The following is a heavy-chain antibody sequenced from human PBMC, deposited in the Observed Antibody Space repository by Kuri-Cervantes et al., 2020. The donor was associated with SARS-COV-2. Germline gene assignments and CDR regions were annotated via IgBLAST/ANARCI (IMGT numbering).Heavy chain of an antibody. V-gene: IGHV3-48*03. CDR3: ARDRYDFWSGLGYYYYGMDV. J-gene: IGHJ6*02. Sequence: GGSLRLSCAASGFTFSSYEMHWVRQAPGKGLEGVSYISGSGSAIYYADSVKGRFTISRDNAKNTLYLQMNSLRAEDTAVYYCARDRYDFWSGLGYYYYGMDVWGQGTTVTVSS. D-gene: IGHD3-3*01. CDR1: GFTFSSYE. CDR2: ISGSGSAI.